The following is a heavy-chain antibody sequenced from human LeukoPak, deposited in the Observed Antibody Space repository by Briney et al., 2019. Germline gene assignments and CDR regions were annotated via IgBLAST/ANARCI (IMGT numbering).Heavy chain of an antibody. CDR3: AGHHPRNTVDF. CDR2: ISDIGSI. J-gene: IGHJ4*02. D-gene: IGHD2/OR15-2a*01. Sequence: SETLSLTCTVSGGSISSYCWSWIRQPPGKGLEWIAYISDIGSINYTPSLKSRVTISLDTSKNQFSLKLSSATAADTAVYYCAGHHPRNTVDFWGQGTLVTVSS. V-gene: IGHV4-59*08. CDR1: GGSISSYC.